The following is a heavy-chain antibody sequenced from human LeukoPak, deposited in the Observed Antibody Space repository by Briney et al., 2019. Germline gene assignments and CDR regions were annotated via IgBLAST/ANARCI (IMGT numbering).Heavy chain of an antibody. CDR2: IHEDGSDK. CDR3: AKASSGWNEYYYYGMDV. J-gene: IGHJ6*02. CDR1: GFTFSRHW. V-gene: IGHV3-7*01. Sequence: GGSLRLSCAASGFTFSRHWMNWVRQAPGKGLEWVANIHEDGSDKYYVDSVKGRFTISRDNAKNSLYLQMNSLRAEDTAVYYCAKASSGWNEYYYYGMDVWGQGTTVTVSS. D-gene: IGHD6-19*01.